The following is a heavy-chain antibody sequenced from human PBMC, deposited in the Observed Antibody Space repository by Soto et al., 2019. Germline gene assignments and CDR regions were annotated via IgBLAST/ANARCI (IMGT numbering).Heavy chain of an antibody. J-gene: IGHJ4*02. D-gene: IGHD6-13*01. CDR1: GGSVTSGDHY. CDR2: INHSGST. Sequence: SQTLSLTVTVSGGSVTSGDHYWSWIRQPPGKGLEWMGEINHSGSTNYNPSLKSRVTISVDTSKDNFSLKLRSVTAADTAGYYCAREPAAGTFDDWGQGTLVTVSS. CDR3: AREPAAGTFDD. V-gene: IGHV4-61*08.